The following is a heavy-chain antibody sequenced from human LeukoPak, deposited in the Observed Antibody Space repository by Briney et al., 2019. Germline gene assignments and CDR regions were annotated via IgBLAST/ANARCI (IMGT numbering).Heavy chain of an antibody. D-gene: IGHD3-10*01. Sequence: PGGSLRLSCAASGFTVSSNYMSWVRQAPGKGLEWISVVYSGASTYYADSVKGRFTISRDNSKNTLYLQMNSLRAEDTAVYYCARATMVRGVTNYFDCWGQGTLVTVSS. J-gene: IGHJ4*02. CDR3: ARATMVRGVTNYFDC. V-gene: IGHV3-53*01. CDR2: VYSGAST. CDR1: GFTVSSNY.